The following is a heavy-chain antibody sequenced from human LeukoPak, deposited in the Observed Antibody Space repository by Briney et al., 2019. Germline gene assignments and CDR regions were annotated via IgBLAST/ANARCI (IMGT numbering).Heavy chain of an antibody. D-gene: IGHD4-17*01. Sequence: ASETLSLTCAVYGGSFSGYYWSWIRQPPGKGLEWIGEINHSGSTNYNPSLKSRVTISVATSKNQFSLRLSSVTAVDTAVFHCARHRPPGGTTTRTNYYYYMDVWGKGTTVTISS. J-gene: IGHJ6*03. CDR1: GGSFSGYY. CDR3: ARHRPPGGTTTRTNYYYYMDV. V-gene: IGHV4-34*01. CDR2: INHSGST.